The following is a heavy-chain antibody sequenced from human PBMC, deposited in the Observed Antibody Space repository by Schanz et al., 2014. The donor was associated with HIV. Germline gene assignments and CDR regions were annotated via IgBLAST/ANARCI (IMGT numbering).Heavy chain of an antibody. CDR3: ASTEFPYSSSSDYYYGMDV. CDR1: GFPFSSYS. CDR2: ISSSSSMK. D-gene: IGHD6-6*01. J-gene: IGHJ6*02. V-gene: IGHV3-48*04. Sequence: EVQLVESGGGLVQPGGSLRLSCVASGFPFSSYSMTWVRQASGKGLEWVSYISSSSSMKYYADSVKGRFTISRDNAQKSLFLQMNSLRAGDTAVYYCASTEFPYSSSSDYYYGMDVWGQGTTVTVSS.